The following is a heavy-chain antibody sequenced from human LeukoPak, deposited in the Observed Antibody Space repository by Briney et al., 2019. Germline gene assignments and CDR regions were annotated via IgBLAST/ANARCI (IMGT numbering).Heavy chain of an antibody. V-gene: IGHV3-23*01. CDR3: AKGDCSGGSCYSFDY. Sequence: GGSLRLSCAASGFTFSSYAMTWVRQAPGKGLEWVSSISGSGGSTYYADSVEGRFTISRDNSKNTLYMQMNSLRAGDTALYYCAKGDCSGGSCYSFDYWGQGTLVTVSS. CDR1: GFTFSSYA. J-gene: IGHJ4*02. CDR2: ISGSGGST. D-gene: IGHD2-15*01.